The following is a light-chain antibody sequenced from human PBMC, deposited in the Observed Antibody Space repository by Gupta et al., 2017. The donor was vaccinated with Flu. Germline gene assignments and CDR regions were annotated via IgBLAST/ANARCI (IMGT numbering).Light chain of an antibody. V-gene: IGKV1-33*01. CDR3: QQDDNLPFT. CDR1: QDISNY. Sequence: DIQMTHSPSSVSASVGDRFTITCQASQDISNYLHWYQQKPGKAPKLLIYDASNLETGVPSRFSGSGSGTDFTFTISSLQPEDVANYYCQQDDNLPFTFGGGTKVEIK. CDR2: DAS. J-gene: IGKJ4*01.